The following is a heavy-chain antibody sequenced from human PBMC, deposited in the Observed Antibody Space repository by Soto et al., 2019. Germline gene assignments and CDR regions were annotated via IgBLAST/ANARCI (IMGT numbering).Heavy chain of an antibody. CDR3: ARLSTGEILTGSLYYFDY. CDR2: IHYSGRT. V-gene: IGHV4-59*08. J-gene: IGHJ4*02. Sequence: PSETLSLTCTVSGGSISSYYWSWIRQPPGKGLEWIGYIHYSGRTSYNPSLKSRVTISVDTSKNQFSLKLSSVTAADTAVYYCARLSTGEILTGSLYYFDYWGQGTLVTVS. D-gene: IGHD3-9*01. CDR1: GGSISSYY.